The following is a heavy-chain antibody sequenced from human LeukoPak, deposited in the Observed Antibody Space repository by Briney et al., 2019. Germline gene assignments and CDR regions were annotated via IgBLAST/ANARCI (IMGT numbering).Heavy chain of an antibody. V-gene: IGHV4-39*02. CDR3: AANSADYNTLGSSYKV. D-gene: IGHD3-10*01. J-gene: IGHJ4*02. CDR1: GGSISSSSYY. CDR2: IYYSGST. Sequence: SETLSLTCTVSGGSISSSSYYWGWIRQPPGKGLEWIGSIYYSGSTYYNPSLKSRVTISVDTSENHFSLELSSVTAADTAVYYCAANSADYNTLGSSYKVWGQGTLVTVSS.